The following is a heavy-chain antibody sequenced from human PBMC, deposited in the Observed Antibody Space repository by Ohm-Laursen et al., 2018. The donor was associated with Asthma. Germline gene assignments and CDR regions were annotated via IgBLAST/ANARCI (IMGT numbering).Heavy chain of an antibody. CDR3: ARVADCSGGSCYHDNWFDP. CDR1: GYTFTSYY. D-gene: IGHD2-15*01. Sequence: ASVKVSCKASGYTFTSYYMHWVRQAPGQGLEWMGWISAYNGNTNYAQKLQGRVTMTTDTSTSTAYMELRSLRSDDTAVDYCARVADCSGGSCYHDNWFDPWGQGTLVTVSS. V-gene: IGHV1-18*04. J-gene: IGHJ5*02. CDR2: ISAYNGNT.